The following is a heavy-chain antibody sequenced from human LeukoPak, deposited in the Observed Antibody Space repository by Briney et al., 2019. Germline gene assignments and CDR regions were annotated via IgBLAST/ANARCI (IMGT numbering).Heavy chain of an antibody. CDR3: ARAYGSGSYRSYYYYYYMDV. Sequence: KASETLSLTCTVSGGSISSYYWSWIRQPPGKGLEWIGYIYYSGSTNYNPSLKSRVTISVDTSKNQFSLKLSSVTAADTAVYYCARAYGSGSYRSYYYYYYMDVWGKGTTVTVSS. CDR2: IYYSGST. D-gene: IGHD3-10*01. J-gene: IGHJ6*03. CDR1: GGSISSYY. V-gene: IGHV4-59*01.